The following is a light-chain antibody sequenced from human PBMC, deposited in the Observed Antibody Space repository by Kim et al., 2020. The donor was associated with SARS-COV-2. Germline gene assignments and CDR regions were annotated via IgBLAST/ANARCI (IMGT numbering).Light chain of an antibody. CDR3: QQYYSTPRT. CDR2: WAS. CDR1: QSVLYSSNNKNY. J-gene: IGKJ1*01. V-gene: IGKV4-1*01. Sequence: DIVMTQSPDSLAVSLGERATINCKSSQSVLYSSNNKNYLAWYQQKPGQPPKLLIYWASTRESGVPDRFSGSGSGTDFTLTISSLQAEDVPVYYCQQYYSTPRTFGQGTKVDIK.